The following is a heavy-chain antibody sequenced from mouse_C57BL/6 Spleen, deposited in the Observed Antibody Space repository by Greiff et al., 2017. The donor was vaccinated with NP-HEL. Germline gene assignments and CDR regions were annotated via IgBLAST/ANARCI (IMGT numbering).Heavy chain of an antibody. CDR3: TRSGGYYGSSYGY. Sequence: VQLVESGAELVRPGASVTLSCKASGYTFTDYEMHWVKQTPVHGLEWIGAIDPETGGTAYNQKFKGKAILTADKPSSTAYMVLRSLTSEDSAVYYCTRSGGYYGSSYGYWGQGTTLTVAS. J-gene: IGHJ2*01. CDR1: GYTFTDYE. V-gene: IGHV1-15*01. D-gene: IGHD1-1*01. CDR2: IDPETGGT.